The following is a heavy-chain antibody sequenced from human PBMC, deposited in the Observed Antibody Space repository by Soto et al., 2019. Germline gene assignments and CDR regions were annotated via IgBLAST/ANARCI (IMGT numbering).Heavy chain of an antibody. CDR2: IRFDGSNI. CDR3: ARDGVGVTTFWGFLDY. V-gene: IGHV3-33*01. J-gene: IGHJ4*02. CDR1: ESIFRGYG. D-gene: IGHD3-10*02. Sequence: QVQMVESGGGVVQPGGSLRLSCAVSESIFRGYGMHWVRQAPGKELEWVAIIRFDGSNIHYADYVMGRFTISRDNSKNMLYLEMNNLRVEDTAVYYCARDGVGVTTFWGFLDYWGQGTLVTVSA.